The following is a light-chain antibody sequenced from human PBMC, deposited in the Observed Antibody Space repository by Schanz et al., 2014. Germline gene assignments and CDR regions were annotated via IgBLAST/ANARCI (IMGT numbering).Light chain of an antibody. CDR2: EVS. J-gene: IGLJ3*02. CDR3: SSYTSSSPWV. CDR1: SNDVGSYNR. Sequence: QSALTQPPSVSGSPGQSVTISCTGTSNDVGSYNRVSWYQQPPGTAPKLMIYEVSNRPSGVPDRFSGSKSGNTASLTISGLKAEDEADYYCSSYTSSSPWVFGGGTKLTVL. V-gene: IGLV2-18*02.